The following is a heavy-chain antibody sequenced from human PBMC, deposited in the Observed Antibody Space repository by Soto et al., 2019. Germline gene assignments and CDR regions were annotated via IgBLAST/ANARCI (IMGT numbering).Heavy chain of an antibody. CDR3: ARPTAGSGYSDF. D-gene: IGHD3-22*01. V-gene: IGHV4-39*01. CDR2: IYYSGRT. CDR1: GGSVSSSY. Sequence: SETLSLTCTVSGGSVSSSYWGWIRQPPGKGLEWIGTIYYSGRTYYNPSLESRVTISVDTSKNQFALRLNSVTASDTAVYYCARPTAGSGYSDFWGQGTLVTVSS. J-gene: IGHJ4*02.